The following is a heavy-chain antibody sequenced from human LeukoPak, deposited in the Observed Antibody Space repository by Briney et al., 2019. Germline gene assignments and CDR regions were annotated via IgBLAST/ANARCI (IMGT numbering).Heavy chain of an antibody. CDR1: VFTFSSYA. CDR3: ARAGGGYGSGRGSLYY. CDR2: ISGSGGTP. Sequence: GGPLRLSCTASVFTFSSYAMSWVRQAPGQGLEWVSAISGSGGTPYYADSVKGRFIISRDNSKNTLYLQMNSLRAEDTAVYYCARAGGGYGSGRGSLYYWGQGTLVTVSS. J-gene: IGHJ4*02. V-gene: IGHV3-23*01. D-gene: IGHD6-19*01.